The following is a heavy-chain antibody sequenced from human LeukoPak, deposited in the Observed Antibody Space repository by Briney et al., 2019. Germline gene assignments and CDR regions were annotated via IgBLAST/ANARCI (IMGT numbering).Heavy chain of an antibody. D-gene: IGHD3-22*01. J-gene: IGHJ4*02. Sequence: GGSLRLSCAASGFTFSGHNMNWVRQAPGKGLEWVSSISSSSSYIYYADSVKGRFTISRDNSKNTLYLQMNSLRAEDTAVYYCANAYYYDSSGYYFSLAAGAFDIWGQGTLVTVSS. CDR1: GFTFSGHN. V-gene: IGHV3-21*01. CDR2: ISSSSSYI. CDR3: ANAYYYDSSGYYFSLAAGAFDI.